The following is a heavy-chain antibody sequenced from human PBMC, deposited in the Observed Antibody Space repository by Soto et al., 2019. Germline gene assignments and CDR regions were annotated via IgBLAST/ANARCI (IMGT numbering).Heavy chain of an antibody. CDR1: GFTFSSFW. D-gene: IGHD2-2*01. Sequence: EVQLVESGGGLVQPGGSLRLSCAASGFTFSSFWMHWVRQAPGEGLVWVSRINSDGSNTNYADSVKGRFTTSRDNAKNTLYLHMNSLRAEDTAVYYCARGGVPAAMSYWGQGTLVTVSS. CDR3: ARGGVPAAMSY. V-gene: IGHV3-74*01. CDR2: INSDGSNT. J-gene: IGHJ4*02.